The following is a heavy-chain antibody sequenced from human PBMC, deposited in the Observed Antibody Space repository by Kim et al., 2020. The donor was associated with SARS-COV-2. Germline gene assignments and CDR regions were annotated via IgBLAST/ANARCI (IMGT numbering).Heavy chain of an antibody. Sequence: SETLSLTCTVSGGSISSYYWSWIRQPPGKGLEWIGYIYYTGNTNYNPSLKSRVTISVDTSKNQFSLKLSSVTAADTAVYYCARQSRLYSTGWYFDYWGQG. CDR2: IYYTGNT. CDR1: GGSISSYY. D-gene: IGHD6-19*01. J-gene: IGHJ4*02. CDR3: ARQSRLYSTGWYFDY. V-gene: IGHV4-59*08.